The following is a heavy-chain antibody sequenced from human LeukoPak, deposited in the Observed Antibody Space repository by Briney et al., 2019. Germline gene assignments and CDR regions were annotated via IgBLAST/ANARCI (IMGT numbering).Heavy chain of an antibody. CDR3: TLISLNWNYDY. Sequence: ASVKVSCKASGYTFTGYYMHWVRQAPGQGLEWMGWINPNSGGTNYAQKFQGRVTMTRDTSISTAYMELSSLRSEDTAVYYCTLISLNWNYDYWGQGTLVTVSS. J-gene: IGHJ4*02. CDR1: GYTFTGYY. V-gene: IGHV1-2*02. CDR2: INPNSGGT. D-gene: IGHD1-20*01.